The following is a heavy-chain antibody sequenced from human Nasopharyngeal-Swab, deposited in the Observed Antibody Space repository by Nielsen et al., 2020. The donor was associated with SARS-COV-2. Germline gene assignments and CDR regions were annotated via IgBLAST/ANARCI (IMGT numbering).Heavy chain of an antibody. CDR2: IYYSGST. Sequence: SETLSLTCTVSGGSISSGDYYWSWIRQPPGKGLEWIGYIYYSGSTYYNPSLKSRVTISVDTSKNQFSLKLSSVTAADTAVYYCAGGPVCTSCYFFSGRRPGEPVGFDYWGQGTLVTVSS. CDR1: GGSISSGDYY. J-gene: IGHJ4*02. V-gene: IGHV4-30-4*01. D-gene: IGHD2-2*01. CDR3: AGGPVCTSCYFFSGRRPGEPVGFDY.